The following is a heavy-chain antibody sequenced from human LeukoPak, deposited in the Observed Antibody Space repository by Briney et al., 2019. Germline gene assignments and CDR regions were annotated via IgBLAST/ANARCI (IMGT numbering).Heavy chain of an antibody. D-gene: IGHD3-3*01. Sequence: RGSLRLSCAASGFTFSSYGMHWVRQAPGKGLEWVALISYDGSNKYYADSVKGRFTISRDNSKNTLYLQMNSLRAEDTAVYYCARDSYYDFSSSSGLWGQGTLVTVSS. CDR3: ARDSYYDFSSSSGL. J-gene: IGHJ4*02. V-gene: IGHV3-30*03. CDR2: ISYDGSNK. CDR1: GFTFSSYG.